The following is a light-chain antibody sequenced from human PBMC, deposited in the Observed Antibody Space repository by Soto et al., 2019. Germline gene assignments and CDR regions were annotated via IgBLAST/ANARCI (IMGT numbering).Light chain of an antibody. CDR1: QNINNY. V-gene: IGKV1-39*01. CDR2: LAS. J-gene: IGKJ1*01. Sequence: DIQMTQSPSSLSASVGDRVTITCRASQNINNYLSWYQQRPGKAPKFLIYLASTFQSGISSRLSGSGSGTDFNLTISSLQPEDYATYYCQQSYSSPRTFGQGTKVDIK. CDR3: QQSYSSPRT.